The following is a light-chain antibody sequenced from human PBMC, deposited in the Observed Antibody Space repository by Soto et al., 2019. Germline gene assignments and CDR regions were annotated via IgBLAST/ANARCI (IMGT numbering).Light chain of an antibody. CDR1: QSISSW. V-gene: IGKV1-5*01. Sequence: DIQMTQSPSTLSASVGDRVTITCRASQSISSWLAWYQQKPGKAPKLLIYAASTLQSGVPSRFSGSRSGTEFTLTISSLQPEDFASYYCLQDYGDSWTFGQGTKVDIK. CDR3: LQDYGDSWT. J-gene: IGKJ1*01. CDR2: AAS.